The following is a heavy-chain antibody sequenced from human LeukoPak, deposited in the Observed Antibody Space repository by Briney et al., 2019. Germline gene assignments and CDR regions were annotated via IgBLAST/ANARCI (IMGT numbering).Heavy chain of an antibody. V-gene: IGHV1-2*02. D-gene: IGHD3-22*01. Sequence: ASVKVSCKASGYTFTGYYMHWVRQAPGQGLEWMGWINPNSGGTNYAQKFQGRVTMTRDTSISTAYMELSRLRSDDTAVYYCASDVMNYYDSSGYYLYYFDYWGQGTLVTVSS. CDR3: ASDVMNYYDSSGYYLYYFDY. J-gene: IGHJ4*02. CDR2: INPNSGGT. CDR1: GYTFTGYY.